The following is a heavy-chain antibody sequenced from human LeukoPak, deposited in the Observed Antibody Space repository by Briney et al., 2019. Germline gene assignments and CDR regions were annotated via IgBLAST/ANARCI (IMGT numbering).Heavy chain of an antibody. CDR2: IYYSGST. V-gene: IGHV4-61*01. D-gene: IGHD6-19*01. J-gene: IGHJ4*02. CDR3: ARVGGSGWFDY. Sequence: SETLSLTCTVSGASVSSGLYYWSWIRQSPGKGLEWIGRIYYSGSTDCSTSLKSRVTISVDTSKNQFSLKLNSVTAADTAVYFCARVGGSGWFDYWGQGTLVAASS. CDR1: GASVSSGLYY.